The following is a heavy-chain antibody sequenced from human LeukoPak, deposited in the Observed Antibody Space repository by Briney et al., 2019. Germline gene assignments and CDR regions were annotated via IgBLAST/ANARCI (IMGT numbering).Heavy chain of an antibody. CDR3: SSSWPDY. J-gene: IGHJ4*02. Sequence: PGGSLRLSCVASGFTISGHAMSWVRQAPGKGLEWVGFIRSKAYGGTTEYAASVKGRFTISRDDSKSIPYLQMNSLKTEDTAVYYCSSSWPDYWGQGTLVTVSS. D-gene: IGHD6-13*01. V-gene: IGHV3-49*04. CDR1: GFTISGHA. CDR2: IRSKAYGGTT.